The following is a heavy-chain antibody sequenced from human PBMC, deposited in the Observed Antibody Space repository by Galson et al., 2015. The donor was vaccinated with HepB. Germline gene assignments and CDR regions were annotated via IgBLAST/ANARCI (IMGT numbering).Heavy chain of an antibody. CDR2: ISGSDNMI. V-gene: IGHV3-48*03. J-gene: IGHJ4*02. D-gene: IGHD3-22*01. CDR1: GFTFSSFE. CDR3: ARAARFESRGYYYFEQ. Sequence: SLRLSCAASGFTFSSFEMNWVRQAPGKGLEWVSYISGSDNMIFYADSVKGRFTISRDNAKNSLYLQMNSLRAEDTAVYYCARAARFESRGYYYFEQWGQGTLVTVSS.